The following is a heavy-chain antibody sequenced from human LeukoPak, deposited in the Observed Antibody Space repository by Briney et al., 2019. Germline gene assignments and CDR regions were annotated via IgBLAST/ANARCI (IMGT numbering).Heavy chain of an antibody. D-gene: IGHD3-9*01. V-gene: IGHV3-7*01. CDR1: GFTFSSYS. CDR2: IKQDGSEK. J-gene: IGHJ4*02. CDR3: ARAFLYYDILTGYYPGEYYFDY. Sequence: GGSLRLSCAASGFTFSSYSMNWVRQAPGKGLVWVANIKQDGSEKYYVDSVKGRFTISRDNAKNSLYLQMNSLRAEDTAVYYCARAFLYYDILTGYYPGEYYFDYWGQGTLVTVSS.